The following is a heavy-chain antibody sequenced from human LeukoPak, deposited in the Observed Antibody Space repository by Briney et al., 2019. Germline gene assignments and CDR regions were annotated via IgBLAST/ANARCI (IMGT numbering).Heavy chain of an antibody. CDR2: VSNSGVST. CDR1: GFIFSTYA. V-gene: IGHV3-23*01. J-gene: IGHJ5*02. CDR3: AKDWNPSPNWFGP. D-gene: IGHD1-1*01. Sequence: PGGSLRLSCAASGFIFSTYAMNWVRQAPRQGLEWISGVSNSGVSTNYAASVKGRFTISRDNSKNLLYLQMHGLRAEDTAVYYCAKDWNPSPNWFGPWGQGTLVIVSS.